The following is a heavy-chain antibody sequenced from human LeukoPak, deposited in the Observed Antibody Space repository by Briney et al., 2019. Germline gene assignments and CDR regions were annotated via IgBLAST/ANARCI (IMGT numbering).Heavy chain of an antibody. J-gene: IGHJ4*02. D-gene: IGHD2-2*01. CDR1: GFTVSSNY. CDR3: AKDGGGIVVPAALDY. V-gene: IGHV3-23*01. CDR2: ISGSGGST. Sequence: GGSLRLSCAASGFTVSSNYMSWVRQAPGKGLEWVSAISGSGGSTYYANSVKGRFTISRDNSKNTLYLQMNSLRAEDTAVYYCAKDGGGIVVPAALDYWGQGTLVTVSS.